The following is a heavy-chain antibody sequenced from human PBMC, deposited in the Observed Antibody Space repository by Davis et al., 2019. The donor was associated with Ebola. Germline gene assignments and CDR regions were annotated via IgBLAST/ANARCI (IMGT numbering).Heavy chain of an antibody. D-gene: IGHD3-10*01. Sequence: GGSLRLSCAASGFTFSSFGMHWVRQAPGKGLEWVAFIRYTGNDIYYGESVKGRFTNSRDNSKNTLYLQINSLRVDDTAVYYCARGVSDSGIYCALDVWGQGTMVTVSS. J-gene: IGHJ3*01. CDR2: IRYTGNDI. CDR1: GFTFSSFG. CDR3: ARGVSDSGIYCALDV. V-gene: IGHV3-30*02.